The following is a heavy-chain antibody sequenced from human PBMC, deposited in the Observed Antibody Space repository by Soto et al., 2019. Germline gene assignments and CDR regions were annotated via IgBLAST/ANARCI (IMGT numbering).Heavy chain of an antibody. CDR3: ARLPGPNHRQLYFDY. V-gene: IGHV5-51*01. CDR2: IFPSDSEI. D-gene: IGHD7-27*01. CDR1: QYNFTDHW. J-gene: IGHJ4*02. Sequence: GESLKISCKASQYNFTDHWIGWVRQMPGKGLEWMAIIFPSDSEIRISSPFKGQVTISADKSINTAFLQWSSLQASDTAMIYCARLPGPNHRQLYFDYWSQGALVTVSS.